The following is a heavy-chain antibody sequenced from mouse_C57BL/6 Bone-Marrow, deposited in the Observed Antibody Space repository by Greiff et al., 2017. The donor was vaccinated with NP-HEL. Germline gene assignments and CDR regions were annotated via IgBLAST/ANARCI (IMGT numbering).Heavy chain of an antibody. CDR3: ARYYYGSGYFDY. CDR1: GYTFTNYW. Sequence: QVQLQQPGAELVKPGASVKLSCKASGYTFTNYWMHWVKQRPGRGLAWIGRIAPNSGGTKYNEKFKSKATLTVDKPSSTAYMQLSSLTSEDSSVYYCARYYYGSGYFDYWGQGTTLTVSS. CDR2: IAPNSGGT. D-gene: IGHD1-1*01. J-gene: IGHJ2*01. V-gene: IGHV1-72*01.